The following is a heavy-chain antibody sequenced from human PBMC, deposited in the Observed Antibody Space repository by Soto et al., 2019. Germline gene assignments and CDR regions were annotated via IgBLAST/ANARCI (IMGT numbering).Heavy chain of an antibody. V-gene: IGHV2-5*02. J-gene: IGHJ3*02. D-gene: IGHD3-10*01. CDR2: IYWDDDK. CDR1: GFALSTSGEG. Sequence: QITLQESAPVLVRPTEPLKLTCTYSGFALSTSGEGVGWVRQSPGKALEWLAVIYWDDDKRYMPPPKNRLSITKDTSRRQVVLAMTHMLPMDTGTYYCARRLRQSGTSGDSGAFDIWGHGTAVAVS. CDR3: ARRLRQSGTSGDSGAFDI.